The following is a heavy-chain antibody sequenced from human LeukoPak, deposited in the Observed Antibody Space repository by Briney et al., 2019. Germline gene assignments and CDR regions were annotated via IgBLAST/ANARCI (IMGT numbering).Heavy chain of an antibody. CDR2: INHSGST. CDR3: ASEKFYTRGHDAFDI. J-gene: IGHJ3*02. D-gene: IGHD2-2*01. CDR1: GGSFSGYY. V-gene: IGHV4-34*01. Sequence: PSETLSLTCAVYGGSFSGYYWSWIRQPPGKGLEWIGEINHSGSTNYNPSLKSRVTISVDTSKNQFSLKLSSVTAADTAVYYCASEKFYTRGHDAFDIWGQGTMVTVSS.